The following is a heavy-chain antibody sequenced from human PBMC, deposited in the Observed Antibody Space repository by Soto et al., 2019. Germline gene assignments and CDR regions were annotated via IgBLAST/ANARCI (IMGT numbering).Heavy chain of an antibody. D-gene: IGHD3-10*01. CDR2: ISYDGSNK. J-gene: IGHJ6*03. V-gene: IGHV3-30-3*01. Sequence: PGGSLRLSCAASGFTFSSYAMHWVRQAPGKGLEWVAVISYDGSNKYYADSVKGRFTISRDNSKNTLYLQMNSPRAEDTAVYYCAREFFHGSGSYYMDVWGQGTTVTVSS. CDR1: GFTFSSYA. CDR3: AREFFHGSGSYYMDV.